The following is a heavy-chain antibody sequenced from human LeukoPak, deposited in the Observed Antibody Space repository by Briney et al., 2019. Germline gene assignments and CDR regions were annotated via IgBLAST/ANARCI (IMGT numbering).Heavy chain of an antibody. CDR3: AKDISPASSSTSSYTN. J-gene: IGHJ1*01. CDR1: GFTFRSYA. CDR2: ITGSGSST. V-gene: IGHV3-23*01. D-gene: IGHD2-2*02. Sequence: GGSLRLSCAASGFTFRSYAMSWVRQAPGKGLEWVSAITGSGSSTYYADSVKGRFTISRDNSKNTLYPQMNSLRAEDSAVYYCAKDISPASSSTSSYTNWGQGTLVTVSS.